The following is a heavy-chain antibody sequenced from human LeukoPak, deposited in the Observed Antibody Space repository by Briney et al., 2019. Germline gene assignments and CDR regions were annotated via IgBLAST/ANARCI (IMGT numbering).Heavy chain of an antibody. CDR3: ARQHDSYYYYYIDV. V-gene: IGHV4-38-2*01. J-gene: IGHJ6*03. CDR2: LYHSDRA. Sequence: SETLSLTCAVSGYSISNGYYGVGIRQPPGRGREGVGKLYHSDRAYEHTSLRRRVSMSVDTSKTQFSLTLSFVTAAATAVYYCARQHDSYYYYYIDVWGSGTTVTVSS. CDR1: GYSISNGYY.